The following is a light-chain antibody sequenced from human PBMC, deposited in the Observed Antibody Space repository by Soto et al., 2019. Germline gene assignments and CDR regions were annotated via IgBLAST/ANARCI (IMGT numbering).Light chain of an antibody. CDR1: QSVSSN. CDR2: GAS. J-gene: IGKJ1*01. V-gene: IGKV3-20*01. CDR3: QQYGSSPWT. Sequence: EIVMTQSPATLSVSPGERATLSCRASQSVSSNLAWYQQKPGQAPRLLIYGASSRATGIPDRFSGSGSGTDFNLTISRLAPEDFAAYYCQQYGSSPWTFGQGTKVDIK.